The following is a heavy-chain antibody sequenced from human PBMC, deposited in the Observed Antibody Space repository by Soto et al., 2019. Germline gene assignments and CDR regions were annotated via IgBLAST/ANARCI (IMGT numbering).Heavy chain of an antibody. V-gene: IGHV3-23*01. CDR1: GFSFSAYA. CDR2: ISGSGAST. D-gene: IGHD2-2*03. J-gene: IGHJ4*02. Sequence: EVQLLEFGGGLVQPGGSLRLSCVASGFSFSAYAMSWVRQAPEKGLEWVSGISGSGASTYYADSVKGRFTMSRDNSKSTVYLQMNSLRGEDTAVYYCARMDIVGQYNWGQGTLVTVSP. CDR3: ARMDIVGQYN.